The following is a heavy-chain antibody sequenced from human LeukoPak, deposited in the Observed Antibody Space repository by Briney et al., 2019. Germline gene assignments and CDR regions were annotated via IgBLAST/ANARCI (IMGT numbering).Heavy chain of an antibody. CDR1: GYTFTSFV. CDR3: ARHGGLGNFFDLDY. D-gene: IGHD3-16*01. CDR2: ISPYNGNT. Sequence: ASVKVSCTASGYTFTSFVITWVRQAPGQGLEWMAWISPYNGNTFHAQKLQGRVTMTTDTSTSTAYMELRSLRSDDTAMYYCARHGGLGNFFDLDYWGQGTLVTVSS. V-gene: IGHV1-18*04. J-gene: IGHJ4*02.